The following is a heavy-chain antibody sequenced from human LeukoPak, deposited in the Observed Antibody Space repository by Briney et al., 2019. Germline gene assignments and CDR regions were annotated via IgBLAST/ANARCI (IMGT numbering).Heavy chain of an antibody. CDR1: GFTISTYG. V-gene: IGHV3-23*01. CDR2: ISGGTT. J-gene: IGHJ4*02. D-gene: IGHD3-10*01. Sequence: GGSLRLSCAASGFTISTYGVSWVRQAPGKGLEWVSSISGGTTYYADSVKGRFTISRDNSKNTVSLQMNSLRAEDTAVYYCAKSVYHSGNYWGQGTLVTVSS. CDR3: AKSVYHSGNY.